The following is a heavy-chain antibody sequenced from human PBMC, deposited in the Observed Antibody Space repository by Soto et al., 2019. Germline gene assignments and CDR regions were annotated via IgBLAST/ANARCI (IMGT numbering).Heavy chain of an antibody. CDR1: GGSISSYY. CDR2: IYYSGST. CDR3: ARFVVPAAIKGGWFDP. V-gene: IGHV4-59*01. J-gene: IGHJ5*02. D-gene: IGHD2-2*02. Sequence: SETLSLTCTVSGGSISSYYWSWIRQPPGKGLEWIGYIYYSGSTNYNPSLKSRVTISVDTSKNQFSLKLSSVTAADTAVYYCARFVVPAAIKGGWFDPWGQGILVTVSS.